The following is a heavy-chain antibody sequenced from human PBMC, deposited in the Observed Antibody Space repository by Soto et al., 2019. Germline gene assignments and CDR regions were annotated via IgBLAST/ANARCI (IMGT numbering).Heavy chain of an antibody. CDR1: GYTFATYW. Sequence: PGESLKISCQASGYTFATYWIGWVHQMPGKGLEWMGIIHPGDSDTKYSPSFKGQVTISADMSISTAYLQWSSLKASDTATYYCARRGGYYYGLDVWGQGTTVTVSS. J-gene: IGHJ6*02. CDR3: ARRGGYYYGLDV. V-gene: IGHV5-51*07. CDR2: IHPGDSDT. D-gene: IGHD3-3*01.